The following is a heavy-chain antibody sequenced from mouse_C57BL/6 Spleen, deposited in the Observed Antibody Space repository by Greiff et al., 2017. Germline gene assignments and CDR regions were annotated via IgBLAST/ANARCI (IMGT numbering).Heavy chain of an antibody. CDR1: GYTFTSYW. CDR3: ARDSNYGFYYAMDY. J-gene: IGHJ4*01. V-gene: IGHV1-52*01. Sequence: VQLQQPGAELVRPGSSVKLSCKASGYTFTSYWMHWVKQRPIQGLEWIGNIDPSDSETHYNQKFKDKATLTVDKSSSTAYMQLSSLTSEDSAVYYCARDSNYGFYYAMDYWGQGTSVTVSS. CDR2: IDPSDSET. D-gene: IGHD2-5*01.